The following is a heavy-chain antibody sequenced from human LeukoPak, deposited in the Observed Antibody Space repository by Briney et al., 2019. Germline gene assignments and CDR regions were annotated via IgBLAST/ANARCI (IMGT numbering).Heavy chain of an antibody. D-gene: IGHD3-22*01. CDR1: GYTFTSYW. CDR2: IKTSDGVT. Sequence: ASVKVSCKASGYTFTSYWMHWVRQAPGQGLEWMGIIKTSDGVTVVSQRFQARVTLTRDMSTSTVYMQLSSLRSDDTAVYFCARDRATGNDNRGHDGDSFDMWGQGTLVTVSS. J-gene: IGHJ3*02. CDR3: ARDRATGNDNRGHDGDSFDM. V-gene: IGHV1-46*01.